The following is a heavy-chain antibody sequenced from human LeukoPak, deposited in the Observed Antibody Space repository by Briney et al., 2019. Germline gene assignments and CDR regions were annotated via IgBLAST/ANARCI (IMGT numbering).Heavy chain of an antibody. CDR1: GFTFSRYA. D-gene: IGHD3-22*01. V-gene: IGHV3-23*01. J-gene: IGHJ4*02. Sequence: GGSLRLSCVASGFTFSRYAMSWVRQAPGKGLEWVSAISGSGGSTYYADSVKGRFTISRDNSKNTLYLQMSSLRAEDTAVYYCAKDLATYYYDTSGYYWDYWGQGTLVTVSS. CDR2: ISGSGGST. CDR3: AKDLATYYYDTSGYYWDY.